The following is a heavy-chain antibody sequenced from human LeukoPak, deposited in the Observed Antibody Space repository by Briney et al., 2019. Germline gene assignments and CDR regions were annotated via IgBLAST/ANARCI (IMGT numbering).Heavy chain of an antibody. CDR1: GFTFSDYY. CDR2: ITTSSNT. Sequence: GGSLRLSCAASGFTFSDYYMSWIRQSPGKGLEWVSYITTSSNTNYADSVKGRFTISRDNAKNSLHLQMNSLRAEDTAVYYCAKGVTRADYWGQGTLVTVSS. CDR3: AKGVTRADY. V-gene: IGHV3-11*05. J-gene: IGHJ4*02. D-gene: IGHD4-17*01.